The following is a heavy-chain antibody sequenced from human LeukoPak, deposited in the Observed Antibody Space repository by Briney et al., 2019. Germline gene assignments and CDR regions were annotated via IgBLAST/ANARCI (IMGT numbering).Heavy chain of an antibody. CDR1: GGSISSYY. V-gene: IGHV4-59*08. Sequence: SETLSLTCAVYGGSISSYYWSWIRQPPGKGLEWIAYIYYSGSTNYNPSLKSRVTISVDTSKNQFSLKLSSVTAADTAVYYCARQHSNYYYFDYWGQGTLVTVSS. CDR2: IYYSGST. D-gene: IGHD3-10*01. J-gene: IGHJ4*02. CDR3: ARQHSNYYYFDY.